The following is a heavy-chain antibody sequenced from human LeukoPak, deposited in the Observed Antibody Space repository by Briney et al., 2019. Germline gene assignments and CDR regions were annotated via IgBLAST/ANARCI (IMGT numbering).Heavy chain of an antibody. CDR1: GGSISSSSYY. CDR2: IYYSGST. J-gene: IGHJ4*02. V-gene: IGHV4-39*01. Sequence: SETLSLTCTVSGGSISSSSYYWGWIRQPPGKGLEWIGSIYYSGSTYYNPSLKSRVTISVDTSKNQFSLKLSSVTAADTAVYYCARSGVGYSSGWYVTYYFDYWGQGTLVTVSS. CDR3: ARSGVGYSSGWYVTYYFDY. D-gene: IGHD6-19*01.